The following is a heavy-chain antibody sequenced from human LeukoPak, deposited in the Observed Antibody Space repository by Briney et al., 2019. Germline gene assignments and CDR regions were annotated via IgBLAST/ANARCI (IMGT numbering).Heavy chain of an antibody. J-gene: IGHJ4*02. D-gene: IGHD2-2*02. Sequence: GGSLRLSCAASGFDFSVYYMNWVRQAPGKGLEWVSCISGSSSHIHYADSVKGRFTISRDNSNNVLYLDMNDLRADDTAVYYCARDRRVGGYKTNDFWGQGIMVTVSS. V-gene: IGHV3-21*06. CDR3: ARDRRVGGYKTNDF. CDR1: GFDFSVYY. CDR2: ISGSSSHI.